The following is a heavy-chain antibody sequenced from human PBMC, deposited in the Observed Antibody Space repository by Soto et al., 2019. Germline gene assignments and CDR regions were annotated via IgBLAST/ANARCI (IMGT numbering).Heavy chain of an antibody. V-gene: IGHV4-31*03. CDR3: ARDRDGYNSLDY. CDR1: GGSIRSGEYY. CDR2: IYYSGST. Sequence: QVQLQESGPGLVRPTQTLSLTCTVSGGSIRSGEYYWSWIRQYPGKGLEWIGYIYYSGSTYYNPSLKSRITISVDTSKNQFSLNLTSVTAADTSVYYCARDRDGYNSLDYWGQGTLVTVSS. J-gene: IGHJ4*02. D-gene: IGHD1-1*01.